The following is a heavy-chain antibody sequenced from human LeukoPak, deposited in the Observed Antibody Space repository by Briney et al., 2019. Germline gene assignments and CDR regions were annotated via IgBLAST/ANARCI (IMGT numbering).Heavy chain of an antibody. J-gene: IGHJ4*02. Sequence: GGSLRLSCAASGFTVSSNYMSWAPQAPGKGLEWVSLISTSGRTHYADSVQGRFTISRDNSKNTLSLHMNSLRDEDTAVYYCARDLDSSGYYHVVDSWGQGALVTVSS. V-gene: IGHV3-53*01. CDR2: ISTSGRT. D-gene: IGHD3-22*01. CDR3: ARDLDSSGYYHVVDS. CDR1: GFTVSSNY.